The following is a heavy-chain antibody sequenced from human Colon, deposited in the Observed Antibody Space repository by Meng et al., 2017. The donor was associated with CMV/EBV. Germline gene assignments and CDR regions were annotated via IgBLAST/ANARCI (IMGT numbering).Heavy chain of an antibody. D-gene: IGHD2-2*01. CDR1: GYTFTGYY. V-gene: IGHV1-2*02. Sequence: ASVKVSCKASGYTFTGYYMHWVRQAPGQGLEWMGWINPNSGGTNYAQKFQGRVTMTRDTSISTAYMELSRLRSDDTAVYYCARTYYSSTSCKTAREYWFDPWGQGTLVTVSS. CDR3: ARTYYSSTSCKTAREYWFDP. J-gene: IGHJ5*02. CDR2: INPNSGGT.